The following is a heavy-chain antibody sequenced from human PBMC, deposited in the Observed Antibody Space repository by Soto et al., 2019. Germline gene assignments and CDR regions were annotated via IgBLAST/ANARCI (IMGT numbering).Heavy chain of an antibody. CDR3: VRKSVLTDYVYFDY. Sequence: GGSLRLSCAASGFTFRSHGMSWVRQAPGKGLEWVSAISGSGGSISYLDSVKGQFTISRDNSKSTLYLQMNSLRAEDTAVYYCVRKSVLTDYVYFDYWGQGTLVTVSS. V-gene: IGHV3-23*01. D-gene: IGHD3-9*01. CDR2: ISGSGGSI. J-gene: IGHJ4*02. CDR1: GFTFRSHG.